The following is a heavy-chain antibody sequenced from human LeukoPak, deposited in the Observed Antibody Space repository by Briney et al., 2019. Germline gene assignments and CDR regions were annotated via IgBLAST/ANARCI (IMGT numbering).Heavy chain of an antibody. Sequence: GGSLRLSCAASGFTLSSYSMNWVRQAPGKGLEWVSSISSSSSYIYYADSVKGRFTISRDNAKNSLYLQMNSLRAEDTAVYYCAGVLYYYDSSGYYYPLYYYYYYMDVWGKGTTVTVSS. D-gene: IGHD3-22*01. CDR1: GFTLSSYS. V-gene: IGHV3-21*01. J-gene: IGHJ6*03. CDR3: AGVLYYYDSSGYYYPLYYYYYYMDV. CDR2: ISSSSSYI.